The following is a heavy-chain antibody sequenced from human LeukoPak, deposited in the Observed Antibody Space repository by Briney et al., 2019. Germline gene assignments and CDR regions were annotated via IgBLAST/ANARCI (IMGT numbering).Heavy chain of an antibody. CDR3: ARCPVWMYSDFGELSRWFDP. D-gene: IGHD3-10*01. CDR1: GYTFTSYG. V-gene: IGHV1-18*01. CDR2: ISAYNGNT. Sequence: ASVKVSCKASGYTFTSYGISWVRQAPGQGLEWMGWISAYNGNTNYAQKLQGRVTMTRDTSISTAYMELSRLRSDDTAVYYCARCPVWMYSDFGELSRWFDPWGQGTLVTVSS. J-gene: IGHJ5*02.